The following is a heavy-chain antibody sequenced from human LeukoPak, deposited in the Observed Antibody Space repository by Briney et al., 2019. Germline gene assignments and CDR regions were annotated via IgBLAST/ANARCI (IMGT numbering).Heavy chain of an antibody. J-gene: IGHJ6*04. CDR3: AKVSAVVVVAAPSYGMDV. V-gene: IGHV3-30*18. Sequence: GGSLRLSCAASGFTFSSYGMHWVRQAPGKGLEWVAVISYDGSNKYYADSVKGRFTISRDNSKNTLYLQMSSLRAEDTAVYYCAKVSAVVVVAAPSYGMDVWGKGTTVTVSS. D-gene: IGHD2-15*01. CDR2: ISYDGSNK. CDR1: GFTFSSYG.